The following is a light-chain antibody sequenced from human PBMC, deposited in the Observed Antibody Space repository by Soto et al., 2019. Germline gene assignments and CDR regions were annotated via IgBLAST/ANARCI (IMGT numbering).Light chain of an antibody. CDR1: ESIRSD. CDR3: QQYHDWPTIT. CDR2: GGS. V-gene: IGKV3-15*01. J-gene: IGKJ5*01. Sequence: EIVMTQSPDIRSVPPGDRATLSCRASESIRSDLAWYQQKPGQAPRLLIFGGSIRAADIPARFSGSGSGTEFKLTIGTLQSEDFAIYYCQQYHDWPTITFGQGTRRETK.